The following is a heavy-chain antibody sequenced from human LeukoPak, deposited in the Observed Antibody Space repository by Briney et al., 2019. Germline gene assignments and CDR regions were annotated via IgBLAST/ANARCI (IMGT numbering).Heavy chain of an antibody. CDR2: IRSKAYGGTT. Sequence: PGGSLRLSCTASGFTFGDYAMSWVRQAPGKGLEWVGFIRSKAYGGTTEYAASVKGRFTISRDDSKSIAYLQMNSLKTEDTAVYYCNNIFPGKAAAGPDYWGQGTLVTVSS. D-gene: IGHD6-13*01. CDR3: NNIFPGKAAAGPDY. CDR1: GFTFGDYA. V-gene: IGHV3-49*04. J-gene: IGHJ4*01.